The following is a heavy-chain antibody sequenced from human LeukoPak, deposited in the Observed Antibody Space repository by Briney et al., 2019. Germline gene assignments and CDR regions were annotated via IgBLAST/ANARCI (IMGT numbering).Heavy chain of an antibody. CDR3: ARDSRYCSSTSCHYYFDY. Sequence: GGPLRLSCAASGFTFSCYVMHWMRQSPGKGLEWVAVIWYDGSNQHYADPVKCRFTISRDNSKNTLYLQMNSLRAEDTAVYYCARDSRYCSSTSCHYYFDYWGQGTLVTVSS. D-gene: IGHD2-2*01. CDR2: IWYDGSNQ. V-gene: IGHV3-33*01. J-gene: IGHJ4*02. CDR1: GFTFSCYV.